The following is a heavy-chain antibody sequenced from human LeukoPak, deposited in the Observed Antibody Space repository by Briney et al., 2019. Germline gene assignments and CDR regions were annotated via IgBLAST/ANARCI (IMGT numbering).Heavy chain of an antibody. V-gene: IGHV3-33*06. CDR1: GFTFSTYG. CDR2: IWSDGGNK. J-gene: IGHJ3*01. Sequence: GGSLRLSCAASGFTFSTYGMHWVRQAPGKGLEWVAVIWSDGGNKYYADSVKGRFTISRDNSKNTLYLQMNSLRAEDTAVYYCAKDIALYGGTYYAFDVWGQGAMVTVSS. CDR3: AKDIALYGGTYYAFDV. D-gene: IGHD1-26*01.